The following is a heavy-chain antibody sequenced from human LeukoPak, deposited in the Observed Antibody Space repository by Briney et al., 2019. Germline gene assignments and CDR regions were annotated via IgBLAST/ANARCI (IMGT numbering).Heavy chain of an antibody. D-gene: IGHD6-6*01. J-gene: IGHJ4*02. Sequence: GGSLRLSCAASGFTFSSYAMSWVRQAPGRGLEWVSGISGSGGSTYYADSVKGRFTISRDNSKNTLYLQMNSLRAEDTAVYYCARGIAARPFDYWGQGTLVTVSS. CDR1: GFTFSSYA. V-gene: IGHV3-23*01. CDR2: ISGSGGST. CDR3: ARGIAARPFDY.